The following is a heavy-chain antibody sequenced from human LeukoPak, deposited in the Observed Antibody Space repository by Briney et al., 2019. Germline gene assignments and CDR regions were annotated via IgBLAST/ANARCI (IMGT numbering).Heavy chain of an antibody. D-gene: IGHD5-18*01. V-gene: IGHV3-9*03. Sequence: GGSLRLSCAASGFTFDDYGLNWVRQAPGKGLEWVSGISWNSGSIGYADSVKGRFTISRDNAKNSLYLQMNTLRAEDMALYYCIKGRMQQWWADAFDIWGQGTMVTVSS. CDR2: ISWNSGSI. CDR3: IKGRMQQWWADAFDI. J-gene: IGHJ3*02. CDR1: GFTFDDYG.